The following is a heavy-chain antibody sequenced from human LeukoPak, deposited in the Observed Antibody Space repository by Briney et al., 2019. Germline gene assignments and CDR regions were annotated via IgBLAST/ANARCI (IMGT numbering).Heavy chain of an antibody. CDR3: ASFGYCSGGSCFDY. D-gene: IGHD2-15*01. CDR2: ISSSSSYI. Sequence: GGSLRLSCAASGFTFSSYSMNWVRQAPGKGLEWVSSISSSSSYIYYADSVKGRFTISRDNAKNSLYLQTNSLRAEDTAVYYCASFGYCSGGSCFDYWGQGTLVTVSS. CDR1: GFTFSSYS. J-gene: IGHJ4*02. V-gene: IGHV3-21*01.